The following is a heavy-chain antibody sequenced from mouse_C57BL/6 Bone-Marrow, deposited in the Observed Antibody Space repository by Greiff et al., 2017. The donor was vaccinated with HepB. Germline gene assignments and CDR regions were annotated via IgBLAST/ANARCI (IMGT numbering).Heavy chain of an antibody. CDR1: GFTFSDAW. J-gene: IGHJ2*01. CDR3: TRPGLRRGGYYFDY. V-gene: IGHV6-6*01. Sequence: EVKLMESGGGLVQPGGSMKLSCAASGFTFSDAWMDWVRQSPEKGLEWVAEIRNKANNHATYYAESVKGRFTISRDDSKSSVYLQMNSLRAEDTGIYYCTRPGLRRGGYYFDYWGQGTTLTVSS. CDR2: IRNKANNHAT. D-gene: IGHD2-4*01.